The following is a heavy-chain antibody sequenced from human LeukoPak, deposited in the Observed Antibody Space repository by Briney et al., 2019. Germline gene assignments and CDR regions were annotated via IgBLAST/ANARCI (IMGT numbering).Heavy chain of an antibody. CDR1: GYTLSNCG. CDR2: INTNTGNP. CDR3: ARDLGIVPAAIVPTYYYYGMDV. D-gene: IGHD2-2*02. Sequence: ASVKVSCKTSGYTLSNCGISWVRQAPGQGLEWMGWINTNTGNPTYAQGFTGRFVFSLDTSVSTAYLQISSLKAEDTAVYYCARDLGIVPAAIVPTYYYYGMDVWSQGTTVTVSS. V-gene: IGHV7-4-1*02. J-gene: IGHJ6*02.